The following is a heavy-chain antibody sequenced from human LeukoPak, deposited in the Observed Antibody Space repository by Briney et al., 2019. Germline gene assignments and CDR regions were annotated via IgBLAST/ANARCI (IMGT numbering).Heavy chain of an antibody. J-gene: IGHJ4*02. V-gene: IGHV3-7*01. Sequence: AGGSLRLSCVGSGFTFSRNWMSWVRQAPGKGLEWVANIKEDGNSKYYVDSVKGRFTISRDNAQNSLFLQMNSLRAEDTAVYYCARAPPNRVTPPKYFTNGGREPLVTVSS. D-gene: IGHD4-23*01. CDR2: IKEDGNSK. CDR1: GFTFSRNW. CDR3: ARAPPNRVTPPKYFTN.